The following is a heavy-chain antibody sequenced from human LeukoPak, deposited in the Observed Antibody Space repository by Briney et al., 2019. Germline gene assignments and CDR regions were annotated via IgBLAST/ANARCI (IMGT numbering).Heavy chain of an antibody. Sequence: GGSLRLSCVVSGITLSNYGMSWVRQAPGKGLEWVSGISERGGSTNYADSVKGRFIISRDTSKNTVYLQMNSLRVEDMAVYFCAKRGIVIRAVIIIGCHKEAYYFDYWGQGILVTVFS. D-gene: IGHD3-10*01. J-gene: IGHJ4*02. CDR1: GITLSNYG. V-gene: IGHV3-23*01. CDR3: AKRGIVIRAVIIIGCHKEAYYFDY. CDR2: ISERGGST.